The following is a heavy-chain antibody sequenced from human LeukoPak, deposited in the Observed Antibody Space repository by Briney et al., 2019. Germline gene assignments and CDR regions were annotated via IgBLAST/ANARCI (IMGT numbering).Heavy chain of an antibody. CDR3: ARARDGGVPWSDP. J-gene: IGHJ5*02. V-gene: IGHV3-30*04. CDR2: ISYDGSNK. D-gene: IGHD2-8*02. Sequence: GRSLRLSCAASGFTFSSYAMHWVRQAPGKGLEWVAVISYDGSNKYYADSVKGRFTISRDNSKNTLYLQMNSLRAEDTAVYYRARARDGGVPWSDPWGQGTLVTVSS. CDR1: GFTFSSYA.